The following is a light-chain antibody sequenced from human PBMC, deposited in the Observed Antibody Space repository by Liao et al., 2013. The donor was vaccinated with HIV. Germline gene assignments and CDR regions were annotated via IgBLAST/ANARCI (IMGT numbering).Light chain of an antibody. CDR2: QDK. CDR1: KLDNKY. Sequence: SYELTQPPSVSVSPGQTASITCSGDKLDNKYVSWYQQKTGQSPVLVIYQDKKRPSGIPERFSGSNSGSTATLTISETQAMDEADYYCQASDSGIWVFGGGTKVTVL. CDR3: QASDSGIWV. J-gene: IGLJ3*02. V-gene: IGLV3-1*01.